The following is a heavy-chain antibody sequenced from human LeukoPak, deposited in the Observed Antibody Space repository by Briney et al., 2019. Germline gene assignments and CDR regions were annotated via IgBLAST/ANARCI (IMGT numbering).Heavy chain of an antibody. D-gene: IGHD3-22*01. CDR3: ASSRSYYYDSSGYQSDAFDI. J-gene: IGHJ3*02. Sequence: PSETLSLTCTVSGGSISSYYWSWIRQPPGKGLEWIGYIYYSGSTYYNPSLKSRVTISVDTSKNQFSLKLSSVTAADTAVYYCASSRSYYYDSSGYQSDAFDIWGQGTMVTVSS. V-gene: IGHV4-59*12. CDR1: GGSISSYY. CDR2: IYYSGST.